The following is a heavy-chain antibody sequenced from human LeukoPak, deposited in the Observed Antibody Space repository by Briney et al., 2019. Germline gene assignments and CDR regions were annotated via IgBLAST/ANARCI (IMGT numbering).Heavy chain of an antibody. V-gene: IGHV3-23*01. CDR1: RFTFSNFA. CDR3: AKGTTMVRGPTDY. CDR2: ISGSGGST. J-gene: IGHJ4*02. Sequence: GGSLRLSCAASRFTFSNFAMSWVRQAPGKGLEWVSAISGSGGSTYYADSVKGRFTISRDNAKNSLYLQMNSLRAEDTALYYCAKGTTMVRGPTDYWGQGTLVTVSS. D-gene: IGHD3-10*01.